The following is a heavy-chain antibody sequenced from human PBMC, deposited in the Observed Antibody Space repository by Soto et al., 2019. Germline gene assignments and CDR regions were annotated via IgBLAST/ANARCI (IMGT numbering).Heavy chain of an antibody. D-gene: IGHD6-13*01. V-gene: IGHV5-10-1*01. CDR2: IDPSDSYT. CDR3: ARQGIAAAGTFGYYYSMDV. Sequence: VEALKISCEGSGYSSTSYWISWVRQMPGKGLEWMGRIDPSDSYTNYSPSFQGHVTISADKSISTAYLQWSSLKASDTAMYYCARQGIAAAGTFGYYYSMDVWGQGTRVTDS. CDR1: GYSSTSYW. J-gene: IGHJ6*02.